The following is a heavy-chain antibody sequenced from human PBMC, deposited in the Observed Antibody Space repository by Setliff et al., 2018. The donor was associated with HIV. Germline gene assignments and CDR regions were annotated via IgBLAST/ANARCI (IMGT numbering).Heavy chain of an antibody. CDR2: INVDGSSI. D-gene: IGHD3-22*01. CDR1: GFTFTDYW. V-gene: IGHV3-74*01. J-gene: IGHJ4*02. Sequence: GSLRLSCAASGFTFTDYWMHWVRQVPGQELVWVSRINVDGSSISYADSVKGRFTISRDNAKNTLFLQMNSLRAEDTAVYYCAKELAASGLGYFDSWGRGILVTVSS. CDR3: AKELAASGLGYFDS.